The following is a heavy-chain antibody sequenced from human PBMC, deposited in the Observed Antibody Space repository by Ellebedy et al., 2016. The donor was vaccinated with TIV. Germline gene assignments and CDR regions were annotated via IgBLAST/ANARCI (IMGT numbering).Heavy chain of an antibody. CDR2: ISPYNGHT. V-gene: IGHV1-18*01. CDR3: ARRLDGSNPDAFHV. D-gene: IGHD3-16*01. CDR1: TTSA. Sequence: AASVKVSCKASTTSALNWVRQAPGQGLEWMAWISPYNGHTDYAQNFQGRVTVTFDTSTATAYMELRGLRSDDTAIYYCARRLDGSNPDAFHVWGQGTKVTVSS. J-gene: IGHJ3*01.